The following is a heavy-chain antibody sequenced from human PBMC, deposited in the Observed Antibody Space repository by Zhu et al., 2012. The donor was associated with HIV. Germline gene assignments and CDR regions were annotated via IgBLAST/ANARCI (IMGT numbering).Heavy chain of an antibody. CDR3: ARHAVDIGEFDAFDI. D-gene: IGHD3-10*01. J-gene: IGHJ3*02. CDR2: SIILGAS. CDR1: GASISSGNFY. V-gene: IGHV4-39*01. Sequence: QVQLQESGPGLVKPSETLSLTCTVSGASISSGNFYWGWIRQPPGKDWNGLEVSIILGASITTRPHESSHHIRRLVQESVLPEVKSVTAADTSVYYCARHAVDIGEFDAFDIWGQGTLVSVSS.